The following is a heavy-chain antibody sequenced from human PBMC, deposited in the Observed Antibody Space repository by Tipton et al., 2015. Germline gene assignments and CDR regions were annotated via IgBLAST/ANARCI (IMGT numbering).Heavy chain of an antibody. Sequence: TLSLTCAVYGGSFSGYYWTWIRQPPGKGLEWIGGVSTSGSTNYNSSLKSRVTTSVDTSKNQFSLRLSSVTAADTAVYYCARDPRDGYGHFDSWGQGILVTVSS. D-gene: IGHD5-18*01. J-gene: IGHJ4*01. CDR3: ARDPRDGYGHFDS. V-gene: IGHV4-59*10. CDR2: VSTSGST. CDR1: GGSFSGYY.